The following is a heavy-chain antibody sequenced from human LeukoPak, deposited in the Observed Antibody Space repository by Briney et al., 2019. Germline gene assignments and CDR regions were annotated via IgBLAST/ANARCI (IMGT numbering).Heavy chain of an antibody. CDR3: AKDGYGDYDY. V-gene: IGHV3-43*02. CDR2: ISGHGDKT. D-gene: IGHD4-17*01. CDR1: VFTFEDYA. Sequence: GVCLRLSCAASVFTFEDYAMHWVRQAPGKGVEWGSLISGHGDKTYYADSVKGRFTISRDNSKNSRFLQMNSLRTEDTALYYCAKDGYGDYDYWGQGTLVTVSS. J-gene: IGHJ4*02.